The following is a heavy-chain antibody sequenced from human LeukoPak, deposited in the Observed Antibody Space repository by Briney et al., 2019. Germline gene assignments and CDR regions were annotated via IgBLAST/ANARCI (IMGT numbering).Heavy chain of an antibody. V-gene: IGHV3-48*01. CDR2: ISSSSSTI. J-gene: IGHJ5*02. Sequence: GGSLRLSCAASGFTFSSYSMNWVRQAPGKGLEWVSYISSSSSTIYYADSVKGRFTISRGNAKNSLYLQMNSLRAEDTAVYYCARGGGGSCYWFDPWGQGTLVTVSS. CDR1: GFTFSSYS. CDR3: ARGGGGSCYWFDP. D-gene: IGHD2-15*01.